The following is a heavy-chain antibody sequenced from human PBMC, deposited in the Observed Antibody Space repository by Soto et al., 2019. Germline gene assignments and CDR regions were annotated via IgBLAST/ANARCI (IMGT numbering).Heavy chain of an antibody. D-gene: IGHD2-2*01. CDR2: ISGSGGST. CDR1: GLTFSSYA. J-gene: IGHJ2*01. Sequence: PGGSLRLSCAASGLTFSSYAMNWVRQAPGKGLEWVSVISGSGGSTYYADAVKGRFTISRDNSKNTLYLQMNSLRAEDTAVYYSANSTLVWYFDLWGRGTLVTVSS. CDR3: ANSTLVWYFDL. V-gene: IGHV3-23*01.